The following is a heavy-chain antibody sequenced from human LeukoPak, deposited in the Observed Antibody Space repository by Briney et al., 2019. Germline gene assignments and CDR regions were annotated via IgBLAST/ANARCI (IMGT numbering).Heavy chain of an antibody. CDR1: EFTFSSYS. CDR3: ARRAEIFSGYDLLDY. CDR2: ISSSSNI. Sequence: GGSLRLSCAASEFTFSSYSMNWVRQAPGKGLEWVPSISSSSNIYYADSVKGRFAVSRDNAKNEMYLQMNSLRAEDTAVYFCARRAEIFSGYDLLDYWGQGTLVTVSS. D-gene: IGHD5-12*01. J-gene: IGHJ4*02. V-gene: IGHV3-21*01.